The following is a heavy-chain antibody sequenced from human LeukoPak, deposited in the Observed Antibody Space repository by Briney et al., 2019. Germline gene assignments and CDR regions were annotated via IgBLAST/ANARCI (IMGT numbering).Heavy chain of an antibody. V-gene: IGHV1-2*02. CDR2: INPNSGGT. J-gene: IGHJ4*02. CDR3: TRAPPGMTMMTDY. D-gene: IGHD3-22*01. Sequence: AASVKVSCKASGYTFTGYYMHWVRQAPGQGLEWMGWINPNSGGTNYAQRLQGRVTMTTDTSTSVAYMELRSLTSDDTAVYYCTRAPPGMTMMTDYWGQGTLVTVSS. CDR1: GYTFTGYY.